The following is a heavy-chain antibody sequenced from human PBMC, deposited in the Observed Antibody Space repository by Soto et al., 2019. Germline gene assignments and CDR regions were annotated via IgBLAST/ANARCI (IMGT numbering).Heavy chain of an antibody. Sequence: ASVKVSCKASGYTFTGYYMHWVRRAPGQGLEWMGWINPNSGGTNYAQKFQGRVTMTRDTSISAAYMELSRLRSDDTAVYYCVRAGGDYYYYYGMDVWGQGTTVTVSS. CDR2: INPNSGGT. CDR3: VRAGGDYYYYYGMDV. V-gene: IGHV1-2*02. CDR1: GYTFTGYY. J-gene: IGHJ6*02. D-gene: IGHD2-8*02.